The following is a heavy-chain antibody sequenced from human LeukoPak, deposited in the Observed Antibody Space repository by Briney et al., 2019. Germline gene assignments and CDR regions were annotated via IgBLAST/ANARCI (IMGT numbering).Heavy chain of an antibody. CDR1: GGSFSGYY. D-gene: IGHD1-14*01. J-gene: IGHJ4*02. Sequence: SETLSLTCAVYGGSFSGYYWSWIRQPPGKGLEWIGEINHSGSTNYNPSLKSRVTISVDTSKNQFSLKLSSVTAADTAVYYCAASFPASSLLNRGQGTLVTVSS. CDR2: INHSGST. V-gene: IGHV4-34*01. CDR3: AASFPASSLLN.